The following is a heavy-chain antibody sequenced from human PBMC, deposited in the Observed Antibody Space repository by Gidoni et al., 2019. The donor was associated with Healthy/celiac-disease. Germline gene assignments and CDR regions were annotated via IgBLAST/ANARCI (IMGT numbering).Heavy chain of an antibody. CDR1: GGTFRSYA. V-gene: IGHV1-69*01. CDR2: IIPIFGTA. J-gene: IGHJ3*02. CDR3: AKLAYCGGDCSGAFDI. Sequence: QVQLVQSGAAVKKPGSSVQVSCKASGGTFRSYAISWVRQAPGLGLEWMGGIIPIFGTANYAQKFQGRVTITADESTSTAYMELSSLRSEDTAVYYCAKLAYCGGDCSGAFDIWGQGTMVTVSS. D-gene: IGHD2-21*02.